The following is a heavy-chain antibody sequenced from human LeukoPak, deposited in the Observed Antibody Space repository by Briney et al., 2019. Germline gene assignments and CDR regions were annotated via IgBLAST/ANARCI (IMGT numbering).Heavy chain of an antibody. CDR1: GFTVSNNY. CDR3: ARDSDSGYGPFAS. Sequence: GGSLRLSCAASGFTVSNNYMSWVRRAPGEGLEWVSVIHSGGTTNYADSVQGRFTISRDNSKTTVYLHMNSLRAEDTAVYYCARDSDSGYGPFASWGQGTLVTVSS. D-gene: IGHD5-12*01. V-gene: IGHV3-53*01. CDR2: IHSGGTT. J-gene: IGHJ4*02.